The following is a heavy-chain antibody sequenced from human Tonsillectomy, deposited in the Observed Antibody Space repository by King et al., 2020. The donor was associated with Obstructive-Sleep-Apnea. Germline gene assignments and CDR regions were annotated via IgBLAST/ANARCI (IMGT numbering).Heavy chain of an antibody. J-gene: IGHJ4*02. CDR1: GASISSGGYY. CDR2: IDYSGST. V-gene: IGHV4-31*03. Sequence: VQLQESGPGLVKPSQTLSLTCTVSGASISSGGYYWNWIRQYPGKGLEWIGHIDYSGSTYYNPSLQSRVSISVDTSKNQFSLKLSSVTAADTAVYNCASSDYGDYEFDYWGQGTLVTVSS. D-gene: IGHD4-17*01. CDR3: ASSDYGDYEFDY.